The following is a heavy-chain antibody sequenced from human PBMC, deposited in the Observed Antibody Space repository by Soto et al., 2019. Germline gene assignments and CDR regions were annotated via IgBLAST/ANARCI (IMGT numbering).Heavy chain of an antibody. V-gene: IGHV3-66*04. CDR1: GVTVSSNY. J-gene: IGHJ4*02. CDR3: ARHGYNYGGGYFDY. CDR2: IYSGGST. Sequence: EVQLVESGGGLVQPGGSLRLSCAASGVTVSSNYMSWVRQAPGKGLEWVSVIYSGGSTYYADSVKGRFTISRDNSKNTLSLQLNRLRADDTSVYYCARHGYNYGGGYFDYWGQGTLVTVSS. D-gene: IGHD5-18*01.